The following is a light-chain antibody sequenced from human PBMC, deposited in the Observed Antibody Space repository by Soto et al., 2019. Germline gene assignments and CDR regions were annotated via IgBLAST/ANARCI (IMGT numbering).Light chain of an antibody. J-gene: IGLJ2*01. Sequence: SYELTQPPSVSVSPGQTAKITCSGDELPKQYAFWYQQKPGQAPVLVMFKDTERPSTIPERFSGSSSETTVTLTISGVQAEDEADYYCQSADSSGSFVVFGGGTKVTVL. CDR3: QSADSSGSFVV. V-gene: IGLV3-25*02. CDR1: ELPKQY. CDR2: KDT.